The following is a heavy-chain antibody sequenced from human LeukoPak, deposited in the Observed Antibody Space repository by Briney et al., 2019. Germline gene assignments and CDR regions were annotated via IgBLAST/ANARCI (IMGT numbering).Heavy chain of an antibody. J-gene: IGHJ5*02. V-gene: IGHV5-10-1*01. CDR3: ARAAYDILTGREYNWFDP. Sequence: GESLRISCKGSGYSFTSYWISWVRQMPGKGLEWMGRIDPRDSYTNYSPSFQGHVTISADKSISTAYLQWSSLKASDTAMYYRARAAYDILTGREYNWFDPWGQGTLVTVSS. CDR1: GYSFTSYW. CDR2: IDPRDSYT. D-gene: IGHD3-9*01.